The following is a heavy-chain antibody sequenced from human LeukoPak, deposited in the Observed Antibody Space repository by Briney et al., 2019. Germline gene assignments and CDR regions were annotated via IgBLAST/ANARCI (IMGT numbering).Heavy chain of an antibody. J-gene: IGHJ4*02. D-gene: IGHD6-13*01. CDR2: IKEDGSEK. CDR3: ARSLPYGTTWYGRSDF. V-gene: IGHV3-7*03. Sequence: GGSLRLSCGASGFTFSSYWMSWVRQAPGKGLEWVANIKEDGSEKYYVDSVKGRFTISRDNAMNSLYLQMNSLRAEDTAIYYCARSLPYGTTWYGRSDFWGQGTLVTVSS. CDR1: GFTFSSYW.